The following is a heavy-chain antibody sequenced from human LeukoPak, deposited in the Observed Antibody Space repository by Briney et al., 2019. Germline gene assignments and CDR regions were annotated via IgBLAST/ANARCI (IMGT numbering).Heavy chain of an antibody. CDR3: ARRRIVGSTDDAFDI. J-gene: IGHJ3*02. CDR1: GFTFSSYA. V-gene: IGHV3-30-3*01. CDR2: ISSDGNTK. D-gene: IGHD1-26*01. Sequence: GRSLRLSCAASGFTFSSYAMHWVRQAPGKGLEWAAVISSDGNTKYYADSVKGRFTISRDNSNNTLYLQMNSLRADDTAIYYCARRRIVGSTDDAFDIWGQGTMVTLSS.